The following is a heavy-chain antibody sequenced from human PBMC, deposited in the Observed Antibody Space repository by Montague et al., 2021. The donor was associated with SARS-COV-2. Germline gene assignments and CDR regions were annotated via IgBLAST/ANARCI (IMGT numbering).Heavy chain of an antibody. J-gene: IGHJ6*02. Sequence: SETLSLTCTVSGGSISSGSYYWSWIRQPAGKGLEWIGRIYTSGTTDYSFSLKSRVTISVDTSTNQFSLKVSSVTAADTAVYYCARDYGDYSCYYGLDVWGQGTTVTVSS. CDR3: ARDYGDYSCYYGLDV. D-gene: IGHD4-17*01. CDR2: IYTSGTT. CDR1: GGSISSGSYY. V-gene: IGHV4-61*02.